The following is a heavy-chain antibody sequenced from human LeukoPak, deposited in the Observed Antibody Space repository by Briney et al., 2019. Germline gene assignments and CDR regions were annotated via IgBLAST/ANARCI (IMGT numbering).Heavy chain of an antibody. D-gene: IGHD2-2*02. J-gene: IGHJ6*03. CDR1: GGTFSSYA. CDR2: IIPIFGTA. V-gene: IGHV1-69*13. Sequence: SVKVSCKASGGTFSSYAISWVRQAPGQGLEWMGGIIPIFGTANYAQKFQGRVTITADESTSTAYMELSSLRSEDTAVYYCARSATAILTYYYYMDVWGKGTTVTVSS. CDR3: ARSATAILTYYYYMDV.